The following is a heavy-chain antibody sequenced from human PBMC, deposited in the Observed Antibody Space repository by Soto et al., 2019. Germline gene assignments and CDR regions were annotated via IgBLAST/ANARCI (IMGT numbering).Heavy chain of an antibody. CDR2: INTDGTNT. V-gene: IGHV3-74*01. Sequence: EVQLVESGGGLVQPGGCRRLSWEISGSNSNTTWLNWAGKGPGEGGVWVSRINTDGTNTDYAASVKGGFTISRDNAKKTVYLDMRSLSVDDTGVYYCTRDGGGKYYGGFDKWGQGTLVTVSS. CDR3: TRDGGGKYYGGFDK. CDR1: GSNSNTTW. J-gene: IGHJ4*02. D-gene: IGHD3-3*01.